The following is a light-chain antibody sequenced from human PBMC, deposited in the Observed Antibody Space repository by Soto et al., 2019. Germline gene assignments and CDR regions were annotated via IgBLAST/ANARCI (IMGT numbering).Light chain of an antibody. J-gene: IGKJ5*01. CDR1: QGISSY. CDR3: QQVNSYPIT. CDR2: AAS. Sequence: IRLTQSPSFLSASEGDRVAITCRASQGISSYLAWHQQKPGKAPKLLIYAASTLQSGVPSRFSGSGSGTEFTLTISSLQPEDFATYYCQQVNSYPITFGQGTRLEI. V-gene: IGKV1-9*01.